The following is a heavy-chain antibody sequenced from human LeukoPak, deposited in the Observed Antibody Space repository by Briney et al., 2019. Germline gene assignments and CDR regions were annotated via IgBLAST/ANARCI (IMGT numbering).Heavy chain of an antibody. CDR2: IKSKTDGGTT. CDR1: GFTFSSYA. V-gene: IGHV3-15*01. J-gene: IGHJ4*02. D-gene: IGHD5-24*01. CDR3: TTDYHRWLQSFDY. Sequence: PGGSLRLSCAASGFTFSSYAMSWVRQAPGKGLEWVGRIKSKTDGGTTDYAAPVKGRFTISRDDSKNTLYLQMNSLKTEDTAVYYCTTDYHRWLQSFDYWGQGTLVTVSS.